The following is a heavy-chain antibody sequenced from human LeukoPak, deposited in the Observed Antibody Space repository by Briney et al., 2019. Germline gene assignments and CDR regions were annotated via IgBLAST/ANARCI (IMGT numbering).Heavy chain of an antibody. CDR2: IYSGGST. V-gene: IGHV3-53*04. CDR3: AGGGSYYSDY. D-gene: IGHD2-15*01. CDR1: GFTVSNNY. Sequence: PGGSLRLSCAASGFTVSNNYMSWVRQAPGKGLEWVSVIYSGGSTHYADSVKGRFTISRHSSKNTLYLQMNSLRPEDTAVYYCAGGGSYYSDYWGQGTLVTVSS. J-gene: IGHJ4*02.